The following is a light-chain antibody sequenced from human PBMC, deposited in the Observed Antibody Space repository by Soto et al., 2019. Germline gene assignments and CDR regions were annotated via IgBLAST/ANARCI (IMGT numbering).Light chain of an antibody. V-gene: IGKV1-33*01. J-gene: IGKJ1*01. Sequence: DIQMTQSPSSLSASVGDRATITCQASQDIINYVTWYQQKPGKAPKLLIYTASNLESGVPSRFSGRGYGTDFTLAIDGLQPEDFATYYCQQYHGLPRTFGQGTRVEI. CDR1: QDIINY. CDR2: TAS. CDR3: QQYHGLPRT.